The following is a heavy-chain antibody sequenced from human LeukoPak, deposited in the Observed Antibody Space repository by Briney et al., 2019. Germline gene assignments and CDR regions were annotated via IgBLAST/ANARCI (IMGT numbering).Heavy chain of an antibody. Sequence: ASVTVSCKASGYTFTGYYMHWVRQAPGQGLEWMGWINPNSGGTNYAQKFQGRVTMTRDTSISTAYMELSRLRSDDTAVYYCARVVAAAGTEYYYYGMDVWGQGTTVTVSS. V-gene: IGHV1-2*02. CDR3: ARVVAAAGTEYYYYGMDV. CDR1: GYTFTGYY. D-gene: IGHD6-13*01. J-gene: IGHJ6*02. CDR2: INPNSGGT.